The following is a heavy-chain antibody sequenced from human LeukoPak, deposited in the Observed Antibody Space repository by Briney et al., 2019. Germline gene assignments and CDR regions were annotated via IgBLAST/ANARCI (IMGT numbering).Heavy chain of an antibody. J-gene: IGHJ4*02. Sequence: PGGSLRLSCAASGFTFSTYAMNWVRQAPGKGLESVSAISDSGDTTYYADSVKGRFTISRDNSGNTLYLQMNNLRAEDTAIYYCAKDQLEVPANIGLIPSDYWGQGTLVTVSS. CDR2: ISDSGDTT. CDR3: AKDQLEVPANIGLIPSDY. CDR1: GFTFSTYA. D-gene: IGHD2-2*01. V-gene: IGHV3-23*01.